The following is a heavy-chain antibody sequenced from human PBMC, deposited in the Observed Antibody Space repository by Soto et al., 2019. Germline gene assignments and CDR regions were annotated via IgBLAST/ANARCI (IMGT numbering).Heavy chain of an antibody. Sequence: ASVKVSCKSSGGTFSNDIITWVRQAPGQGLEWMGRIVLLLNIANYAQKFQGRVTMTTDTSTSTAYMELRSLRSDDTAVYYCARDPPPPDYWGQGTLVTVSS. V-gene: IGHV1-69*04. CDR1: GGTFSNDI. CDR2: IVLLLNIA. CDR3: ARDPPPPDY. J-gene: IGHJ4*02.